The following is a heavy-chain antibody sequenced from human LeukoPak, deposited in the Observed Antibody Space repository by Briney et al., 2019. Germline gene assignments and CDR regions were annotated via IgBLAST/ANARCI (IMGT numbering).Heavy chain of an antibody. CDR2: IYTSGST. V-gene: IGHV4-4*09. Sequence: SETLSLTCTVSGGSISSYYWSWTRQPPGKGLEWIGYIYTSGSTNYNPSLKSRVTISVDTSKNQFSLKLSSVTAADTAVYYCAISSIAAHYFDYWGQGTLVTVSS. D-gene: IGHD6-6*01. CDR1: GGSISSYY. J-gene: IGHJ4*02. CDR3: AISSIAAHYFDY.